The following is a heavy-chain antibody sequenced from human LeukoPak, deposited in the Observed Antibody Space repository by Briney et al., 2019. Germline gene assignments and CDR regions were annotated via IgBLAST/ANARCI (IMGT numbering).Heavy chain of an antibody. Sequence: SETLSLTCAVSGYSISSGYYWGWIRQPPGKGLEWIGSIYHSGSTYHNPSLKSRVTISVDTSKNQFSLKLSSVTAADTAVYYCANFWSGYPYYFDYWGQGTLVTVSS. J-gene: IGHJ4*02. CDR3: ANFWSGYPYYFDY. CDR1: GYSISSGYY. D-gene: IGHD3-3*01. V-gene: IGHV4-38-2*01. CDR2: IYHSGST.